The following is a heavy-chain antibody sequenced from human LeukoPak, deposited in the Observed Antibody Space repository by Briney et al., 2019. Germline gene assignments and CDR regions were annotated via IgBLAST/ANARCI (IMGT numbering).Heavy chain of an antibody. J-gene: IGHJ4*02. V-gene: IGHV4-59*01. CDR3: AGTDYVWGSYRYIVSL. CDR1: GGSISSYY. CDR2: IYYSGST. D-gene: IGHD3-16*02. Sequence: SETLSLTCTVSGGSISSYYWSWILQPPGKGLEWIGYIYYSGSTNYNPSLKSRVTISVDTSKNQFSLRLSSVTAADTAVYYCAGTDYVWGSYRYIVSLWGQGTLVTVSS.